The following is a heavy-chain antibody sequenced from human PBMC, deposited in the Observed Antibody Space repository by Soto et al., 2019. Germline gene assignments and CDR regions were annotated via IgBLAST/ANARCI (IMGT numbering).Heavy chain of an antibody. D-gene: IGHD3-3*01. Sequence: SETLSLTCTVSGCSISSYYWSWIRQPPGKGLEWIGYIYYSGSTNYNPSLKSRVTISVDTSKNQFSLKLSSVTAADTAVYYCARHYYDFWSGYPPLDYYYMDVWGKGTTVTVSS. J-gene: IGHJ6*03. CDR3: ARHYYDFWSGYPPLDYYYMDV. CDR1: GCSISSYY. CDR2: IYYSGST. V-gene: IGHV4-59*08.